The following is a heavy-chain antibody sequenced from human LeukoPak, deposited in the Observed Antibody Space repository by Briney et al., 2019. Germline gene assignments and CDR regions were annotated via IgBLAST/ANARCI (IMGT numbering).Heavy chain of an antibody. J-gene: IGHJ3*02. CDR1: GFTFSSYS. D-gene: IGHD4-17*01. V-gene: IGHV3-21*01. Sequence: GGSLRLSCAASGFTFSSYSMNWVRQAPGKGLEWVSSISSSSSYIYYADSVRGRFTISRDNAKNSLYLQMNSLRDEDTAVYYCVRDNDDYKDDDFVYAFDIWGQGTMVTVSS. CDR2: ISSSSSYI. CDR3: VRDNDDYKDDDFVYAFDI.